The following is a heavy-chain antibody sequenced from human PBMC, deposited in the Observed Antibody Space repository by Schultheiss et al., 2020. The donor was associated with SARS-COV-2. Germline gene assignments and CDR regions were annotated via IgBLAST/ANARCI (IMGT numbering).Heavy chain of an antibody. Sequence: SQTLSLTCTVSGGSISSYYWSWIRQPPGKGLEWIGYISYSGSTNYNPSLKSRVTISVDTSKNQFSLKLSSVTAADTAVYYCARGPQNTIFGVVIRDYYYYYGMDVWGQGTTVTVSS. CDR3: ARGPQNTIFGVVIRDYYYYYGMDV. J-gene: IGHJ6*02. V-gene: IGHV4-59*12. CDR2: ISYSGST. CDR1: GGSISSYY. D-gene: IGHD3-3*01.